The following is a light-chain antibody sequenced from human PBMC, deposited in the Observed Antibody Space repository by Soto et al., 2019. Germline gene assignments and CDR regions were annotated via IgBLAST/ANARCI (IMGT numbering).Light chain of an antibody. V-gene: IGKV1-9*01. Sequence: IQLTQSPSSLSASVGDRVTITCRATQGSSSYLAWYQQKPGKAPKLLIYAASTLQSGVPSRFSGSGSGTDFTLICSSLQPEDFTTYYCQQLNSYLITFGQGTRLEIK. CDR2: AAS. J-gene: IGKJ5*01. CDR1: QGSSSY. CDR3: QQLNSYLIT.